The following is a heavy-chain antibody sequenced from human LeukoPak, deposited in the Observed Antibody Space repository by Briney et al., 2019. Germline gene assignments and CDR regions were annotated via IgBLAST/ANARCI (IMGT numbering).Heavy chain of an antibody. Sequence: GGSLRLSCAASGSNFSSHWMTWVRQAPGKGLEWLANIKQDGSEKYYVDSVKGRFTISRDNTKSSLILQMNGLRADDTALYYCARGGQLGSLGYWGQGTLVTVSS. CDR1: GSNFSSHW. V-gene: IGHV3-7*01. D-gene: IGHD6-13*01. CDR3: ARGGQLGSLGY. CDR2: IKQDGSEK. J-gene: IGHJ4*02.